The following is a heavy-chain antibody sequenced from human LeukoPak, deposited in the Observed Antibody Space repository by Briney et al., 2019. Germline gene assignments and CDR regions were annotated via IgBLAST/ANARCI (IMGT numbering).Heavy chain of an antibody. CDR2: MSPKSGNT. J-gene: IGHJ6*02. CDR3: ASLGGNQWLVLGYYYGMDV. Sequence: ASVTVSCKASGYTFVSYDINWVRQATGQGPEWMGWMSPKSGNTGYAQKFQGRVTMTRDTSINTAYMELSGLISEDTAVYYCASLGGNQWLVLGYYYGMDVWGQGTTVTVSS. D-gene: IGHD6-19*01. V-gene: IGHV1-8*01. CDR1: GYTFVSYD.